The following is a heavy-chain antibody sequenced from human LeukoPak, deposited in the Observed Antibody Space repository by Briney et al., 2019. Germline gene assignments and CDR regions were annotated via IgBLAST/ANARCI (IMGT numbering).Heavy chain of an antibody. CDR1: GLTFSGYW. V-gene: IGHV3-7*01. J-gene: IGHJ1*01. D-gene: IGHD6-13*01. CDR2: INQDGSEK. Sequence: PGGSLTLSCAASGLTFSGYWMSCVRQAPGKGLEWVANINQDGSEKYYVDSVKGRFTISRDNAKNSLFLQMGSLRVEDTAVYYCARESTAGYNSSWYGFRNWGQGTLVSVSS. CDR3: ARESTAGYNSSWYGFRN.